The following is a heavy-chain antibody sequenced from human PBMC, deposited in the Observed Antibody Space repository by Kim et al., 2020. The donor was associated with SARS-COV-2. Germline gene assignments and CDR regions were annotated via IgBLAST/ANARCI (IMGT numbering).Heavy chain of an antibody. J-gene: IGHJ4*02. CDR3: ASLTRLRYHTVTDY. Sequence: SETLSLTCAVSGGSISSSNWWSWVRQPPGKGLEWIGEIYHSGSTNYNPSLKSRVTISVDKSKNQFSLKLSSVTAADTAVYYCASLTRLRYHTVTDYWGQGTLVTVSS. CDR2: IYHSGST. CDR1: GGSISSSNW. D-gene: IGHD4-4*01. V-gene: IGHV4-4*02.